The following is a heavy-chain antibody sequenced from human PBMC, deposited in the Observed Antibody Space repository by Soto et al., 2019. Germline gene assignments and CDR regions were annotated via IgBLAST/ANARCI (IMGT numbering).Heavy chain of an antibody. V-gene: IGHV3-30*18. J-gene: IGHJ4*02. CDR2: ISYDGSNK. Sequence: HPGGSLRLSCAASGFTFSSYGMHWVRQAPGKGLEWVAVISYDGSNKYYADSVKGRFTISRDNSKNTLYLQMNSLRAEDTAVYYCAKANSIDYYDSPLDYWGQGTLVTVSS. CDR1: GFTFSSYG. CDR3: AKANSIDYYDSPLDY. D-gene: IGHD3-22*01.